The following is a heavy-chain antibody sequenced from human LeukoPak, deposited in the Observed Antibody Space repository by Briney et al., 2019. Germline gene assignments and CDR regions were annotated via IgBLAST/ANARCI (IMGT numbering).Heavy chain of an antibody. CDR3: ARERPYCSSTSCPRSWFDP. CDR1: GYTFTGYY. V-gene: IGHV1-2*02. D-gene: IGHD2-2*01. Sequence: ASVKVSCKASGYTFTGYYMHWVRQAPGQGLEWMEWINPNSGGTNYAQKFQGRVTMTRDTSISTAYMELSRLRSDDTAVYYCARERPYCSSTSCPRSWFDPWGQGTLVTVSS. J-gene: IGHJ5*02. CDR2: INPNSGGT.